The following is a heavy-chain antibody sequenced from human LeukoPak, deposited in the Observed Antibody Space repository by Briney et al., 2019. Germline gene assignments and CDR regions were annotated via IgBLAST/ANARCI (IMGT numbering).Heavy chain of an antibody. CDR2: ISYDGSNK. V-gene: IGHV3-30*03. D-gene: IGHD1-26*01. Sequence: PGGSLRLSCAASGFTFSSYAVLWVRQAPGKGLEWVALISYDGSNKYDADSVKGRFTISRDNSKNTLYLQMNSLRGDDTAVYFCARGAFSGSYPTSYRVYWGQGTVINVSS. CDR3: ARGAFSGSYPTSYRVY. CDR1: GFTFSSYA. J-gene: IGHJ4*02.